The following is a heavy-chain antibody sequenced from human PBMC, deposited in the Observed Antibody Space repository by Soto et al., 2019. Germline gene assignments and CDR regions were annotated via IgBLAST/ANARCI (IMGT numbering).Heavy chain of an antibody. V-gene: IGHV4-39*01. CDR1: GDSIRSSSY. Sequence: SETLSLTCTVSGDSIRSSSYWGWIRQPPGKGLEWIGSIYSTGNTYYNQSHNSQVTISVDTSKNQFSLNVISVTAADTAVYYCRRSSRYSTDVWGQGTTVT. CDR3: RRSSRYSTDV. D-gene: IGHD6-13*01. J-gene: IGHJ6*02. CDR2: IYSTGNT.